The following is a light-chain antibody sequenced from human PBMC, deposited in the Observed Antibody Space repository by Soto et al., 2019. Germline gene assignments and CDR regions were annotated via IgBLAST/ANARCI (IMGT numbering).Light chain of an antibody. Sequence: DIVMTQSPLSLPVTPGEPASISCRSSQSLLHSNGYNYLDWYLQKPEQSPQLLIFLGSNRASGVPDRCSGSGSGTDFTLKISRVEAEDVGVYYCMQALQAPWTFGPGTQVDIK. V-gene: IGKV2-28*01. CDR2: LGS. J-gene: IGKJ3*01. CDR3: MQALQAPWT. CDR1: QSLLHSNGYNY.